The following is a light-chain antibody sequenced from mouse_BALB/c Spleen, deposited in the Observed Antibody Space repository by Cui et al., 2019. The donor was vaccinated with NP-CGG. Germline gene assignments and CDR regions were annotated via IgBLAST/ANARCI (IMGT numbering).Light chain of an antibody. Sequence: QAVLTQESALTTSTGETVTLTCPPSTGAVTTNNYANWVQEKPDHLFTGLIGGTNNRPPGVPARFSGSLIGDKAALTITGAQTEDEAIYFCALWYSNHWVFGGGTKLTVL. CDR3: ALWYSNHWV. V-gene: IGLV1*01. CDR1: TGAVTTNNY. J-gene: IGLJ1*01. CDR2: GTN.